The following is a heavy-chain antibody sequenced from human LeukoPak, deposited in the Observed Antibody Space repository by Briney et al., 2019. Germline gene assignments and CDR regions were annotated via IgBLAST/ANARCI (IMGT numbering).Heavy chain of an antibody. CDR2: IYYSGST. V-gene: IGHV4-39*07. Sequence: SETLSLTCTVSGGSISSSSYYWGWIRQPPGEGLEWIGSIYYSGSTNYNPSLKSRVTISVDTSKNQFSLKLSSVTAADTAVYFCARGPYSYDSSGAFDIWGQGTMVTVS. J-gene: IGHJ3*02. CDR3: ARGPYSYDSSGAFDI. D-gene: IGHD3-22*01. CDR1: GGSISSSSYY.